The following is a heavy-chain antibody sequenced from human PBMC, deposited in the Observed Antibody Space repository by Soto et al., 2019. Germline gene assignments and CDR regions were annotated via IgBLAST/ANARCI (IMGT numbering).Heavy chain of an antibody. CDR1: GFTFSVYW. Sequence: QRLSCAASGFTFSVYWMHWVRQAPGKGLVWVSRMKTDASSATYADSVKGRFTISRDNTKNTLYLQMDSLRPEGTAVYFCARGDITTHVVKYYGMDVWGQGTTVTVSS. V-gene: IGHV3-74*01. D-gene: IGHD1-1*01. J-gene: IGHJ6*02. CDR3: ARGDITTHVVKYYGMDV. CDR2: MKTDASSA.